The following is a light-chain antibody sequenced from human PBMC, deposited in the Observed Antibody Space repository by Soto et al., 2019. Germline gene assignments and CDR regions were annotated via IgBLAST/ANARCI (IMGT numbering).Light chain of an antibody. CDR1: SSNIGSNT. CDR2: SND. J-gene: IGLJ2*01. CDR3: AAWDGSLNGGV. V-gene: IGLV1-44*01. Sequence: QSVLTQAPSASGTPGQRVTISCSGSSSNIGSNTVSWYQQFPGTAPKLLIYSNDQRPSGVPDRFSGSKSGTSASLAIGGLQSEDEADYYCAAWDGSLNGGVFGGGTKLTVL.